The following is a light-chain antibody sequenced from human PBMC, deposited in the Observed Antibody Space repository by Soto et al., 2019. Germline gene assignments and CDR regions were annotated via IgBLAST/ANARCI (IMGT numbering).Light chain of an antibody. J-gene: IGKJ4*01. Sequence: DIQMTQSPSSLSASVGDRVTITCRARQSISISLNWYQQKPGEAPHLLISAPSSLQSGVPSRFSGSGSGTDFTLTISSLQTEDFATYHGQQSYSSSLTFGVGTKVESK. V-gene: IGKV1-39*01. CDR1: QSISIS. CDR2: APS. CDR3: QQSYSSSLT.